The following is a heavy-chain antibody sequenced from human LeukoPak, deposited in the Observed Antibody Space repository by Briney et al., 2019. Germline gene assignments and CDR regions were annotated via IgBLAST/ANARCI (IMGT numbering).Heavy chain of an antibody. CDR1: GITVSSNY. CDR2: INHSGST. J-gene: IGHJ5*02. Sequence: KPGGSLRLSCAASGITVSSNYMSWIRQPPGKGLEWIGEINHSGSTNYNPSLKSRVTISVDTSKNQFSLKLSSVTAADTAVYYCAREAPPRSGWSQWLGFDPWGQGTLVTVSS. V-gene: IGHV4-34*01. D-gene: IGHD6-19*01. CDR3: AREAPPRSGWSQWLGFDP.